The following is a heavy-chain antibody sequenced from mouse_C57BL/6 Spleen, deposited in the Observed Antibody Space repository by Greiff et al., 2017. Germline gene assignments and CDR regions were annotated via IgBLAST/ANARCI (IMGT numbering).Heavy chain of an antibody. Sequence: QVQLQQPGAELVKPGASVTMSCKASGYTFTTSWITWVQQRPGPGLEWIGDIYPGSGSTNYNEEFQSKATLTVDTSSSTAYMQLSSLTSEDAAVYYCARSIYPYAMDDWGQGTSVTVSS. CDR3: ARSIYPYAMDD. D-gene: IGHD2-1*01. V-gene: IGHV1-55*01. J-gene: IGHJ4*01. CDR2: IYPGSGST. CDR1: GYTFTTSW.